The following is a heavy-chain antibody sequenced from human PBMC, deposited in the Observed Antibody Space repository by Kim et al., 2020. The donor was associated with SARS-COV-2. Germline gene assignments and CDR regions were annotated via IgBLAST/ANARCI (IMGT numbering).Heavy chain of an antibody. J-gene: IGHJ4*02. V-gene: IGHV3-23*01. CDR2: FTRDGIT. Sequence: GGSLRLSCAASGFSFRYYGMTWVRQAPGKGLQWVSSFTRDGITYYADSVKGRFTISKDDSRNILYLLMNSLRAEDTAVYYCGDYHGAGSHFTYWGQGTL. D-gene: IGHD3-10*01. CDR1: GFSFRYYG. CDR3: GDYHGAGSHFTY.